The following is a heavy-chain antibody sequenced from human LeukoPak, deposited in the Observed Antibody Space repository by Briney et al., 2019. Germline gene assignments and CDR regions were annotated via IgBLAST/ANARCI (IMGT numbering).Heavy chain of an antibody. CDR3: ARVVGYCSGGSCYDNWFGP. J-gene: IGHJ5*02. D-gene: IGHD2-15*01. Sequence: SQTLSLTCAISGDSVSSNSAAWNWIRQSPSRGLGWLGRTYYRSKWYNDYAVSVKSRITINPDTSKNQFSLQLSSVTPEDTAVYYCARVVGYCSGGSCYDNWFGPWGQGTLVTVSS. V-gene: IGHV6-1*01. CDR2: TYYRSKWYN. CDR1: GDSVSSNSAA.